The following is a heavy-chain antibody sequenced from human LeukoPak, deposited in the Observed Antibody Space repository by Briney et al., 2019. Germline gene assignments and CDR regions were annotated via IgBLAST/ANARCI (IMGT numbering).Heavy chain of an antibody. CDR3: ARVVFGRWFDP. CDR2: ISSSGSTI. D-gene: IGHD3/OR15-3a*01. Sequence: PGRSLRLSCAASGFTFSSYGMHWVRQAPGKGLEWVSYISSSGSTIYYADSVKGRFTISRDNAKNSLYLQMNSLRAEDTAVYYCARVVFGRWFDPWGQGTLVTVSS. V-gene: IGHV3-48*04. J-gene: IGHJ5*02. CDR1: GFTFSSYG.